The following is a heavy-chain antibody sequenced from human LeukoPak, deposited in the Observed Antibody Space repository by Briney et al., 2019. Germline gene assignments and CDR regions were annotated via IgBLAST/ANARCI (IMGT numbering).Heavy chain of an antibody. J-gene: IGHJ4*02. CDR1: GFTVSSNY. CDR2: IYSGGGT. D-gene: IGHD2-21*01. CDR3: ASDAYCGGDCPPNY. Sequence: QPGGSLRLSCAASGFTVSSNYMSWVRQAPGRGLEWVSVIYSGGGTSYADSVKGRFTISRDTSKNTLYLQMNSLRAEDTAVYYCASDAYCGGDCPPNYWGQGTLVTVSS. V-gene: IGHV3-66*01.